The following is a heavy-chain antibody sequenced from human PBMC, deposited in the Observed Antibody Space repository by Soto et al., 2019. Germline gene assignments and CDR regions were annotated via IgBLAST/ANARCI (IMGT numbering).Heavy chain of an antibody. D-gene: IGHD3-22*01. CDR3: ALWARGYPLPPGI. CDR1: EYSFISHW. Sequence: GEPQKISNKGSEYSFISHWIGRVRQKPGKGLEWMGIIYPGDSDTRYSPSFQGQVTISADKSISTAYLQWSSLKAAGTARYYCALWARGYPLPPGIWGQGTMVTVSS. CDR2: IYPGDSDT. J-gene: IGHJ3*02. V-gene: IGHV5-51*01.